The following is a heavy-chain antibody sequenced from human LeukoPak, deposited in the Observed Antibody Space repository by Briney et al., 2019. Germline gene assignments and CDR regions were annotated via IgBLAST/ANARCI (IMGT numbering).Heavy chain of an antibody. D-gene: IGHD4-11*01. Sequence: ASVKVSCKASGYTFTGYYMHWVRQAPGQGLEWMGWINPNSGGTNYAQKFQGRVTMTRDTSTSTVYMELSSLRSEDTAVYYCARDWGGNYRHFDYWGQGTLVTVSS. CDR2: INPNSGGT. CDR3: ARDWGGNYRHFDY. J-gene: IGHJ4*02. CDR1: GYTFTGYY. V-gene: IGHV1-2*02.